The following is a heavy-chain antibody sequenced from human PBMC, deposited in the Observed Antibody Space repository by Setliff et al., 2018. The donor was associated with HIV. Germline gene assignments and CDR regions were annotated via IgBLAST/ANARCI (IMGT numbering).Heavy chain of an antibody. CDR2: INHSGST. CDR1: GGSFSGNF. CDR3: ARDLWGDDYYYNNMDV. D-gene: IGHD2-21*02. J-gene: IGHJ6*03. Sequence: PSETLSLTCAVYGGSFSGNFWTWIRQPPGKGLEWIGEINHSGSTNYNPSLKSRVTLAVDTSKNQFSLKLSSVTAADTAVYYCARDLWGDDYYYNNMDVWGKGTTVTVSS. V-gene: IGHV4-34*01.